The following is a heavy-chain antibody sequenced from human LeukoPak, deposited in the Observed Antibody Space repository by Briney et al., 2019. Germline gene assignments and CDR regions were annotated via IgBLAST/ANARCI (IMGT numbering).Heavy chain of an antibody. CDR3: ARIGEVAAAVIFDY. V-gene: IGHV3-21*01. CDR1: GFTFGSYS. J-gene: IGHJ4*02. D-gene: IGHD6-13*01. Sequence: PGGSLRLSCAASGFTFGSYSMNWVRQAPGKGLEWVSSISSSSSYIYYADSVKGRFTISRDNAKNSLYLQMNSLRAEDTAVYYCARIGEVAAAVIFDYWGQGTLVTVSS. CDR2: ISSSSSYI.